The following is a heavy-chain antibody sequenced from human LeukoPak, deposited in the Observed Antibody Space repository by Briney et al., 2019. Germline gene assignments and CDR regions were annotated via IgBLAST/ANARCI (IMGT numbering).Heavy chain of an antibody. D-gene: IGHD1-26*01. J-gene: IGHJ4*02. V-gene: IGHV4-34*01. CDR1: GGSLSGYY. CDR2: INHSGNT. CDR3: ARQGSGSSYYYYTFPY. Sequence: SETLSLTCAVYGGSLSGYYWRWIRQPPGKGLEWMGEINHSGNTNYNPSLKSRVTMPVDTSKNHFYVKLSSVTAADTAVYFCARQGSGSSYYYYTFPYWGLGTLVTVSS.